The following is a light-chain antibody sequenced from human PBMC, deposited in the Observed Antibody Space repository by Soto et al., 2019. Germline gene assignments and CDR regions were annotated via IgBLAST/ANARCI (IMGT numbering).Light chain of an antibody. CDR2: AVS. V-gene: IGKV1-39*01. CDR3: QQSYNPPPT. J-gene: IGKJ1*01. Sequence: IQMTQSPSSLSASVGDRVTITCRSSQNISRFLNWYQQKQGKAPNLVIYAVSSLQTGVPSRFSGSGSGTDFTRTISSLQPADFATYFCQQSYNPPPTFGQGTKVEIK. CDR1: QNISRF.